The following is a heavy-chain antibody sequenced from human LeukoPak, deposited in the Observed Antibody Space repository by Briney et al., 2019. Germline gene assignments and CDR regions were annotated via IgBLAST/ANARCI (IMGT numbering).Heavy chain of an antibody. J-gene: IGHJ4*02. D-gene: IGHD6-19*01. CDR3: AKDLGSSGWYIDY. CDR1: GFTFSTYG. CDR2: NSGGSS. V-gene: IGHV3-23*01. Sequence: GGSLRLSCAASGFTFSTYGVYWVRQAPGKGLEWVSSNSGGSSYYADSVKGRLTISRDNSKNTLYLQMNSLRAEDTAVYYCAKDLGSSGWYIDYWGQGTLVTVSS.